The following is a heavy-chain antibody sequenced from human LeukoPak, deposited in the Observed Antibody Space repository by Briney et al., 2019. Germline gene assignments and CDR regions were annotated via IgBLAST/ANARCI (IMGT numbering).Heavy chain of an antibody. CDR2: VYYSGST. CDR1: GGSISSSSYY. V-gene: IGHV4-39*01. CDR3: ARLTMTTVTYEGYNWFDP. Sequence: SETLSLTCTVSGGSISSSSYYWGWIRQPPGKGLEWIGSVYYSGSTYYNPSLKSRVTISVDTSKNQFSLKLSSVTAADTAVYYCARLTMTTVTYEGYNWFDPWGQGTLVTVSS. J-gene: IGHJ5*02. D-gene: IGHD4-17*01.